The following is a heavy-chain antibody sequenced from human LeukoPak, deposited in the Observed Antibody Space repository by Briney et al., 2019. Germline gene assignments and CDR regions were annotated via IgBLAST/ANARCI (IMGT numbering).Heavy chain of an antibody. CDR1: GFTFSSYA. J-gene: IGHJ3*02. V-gene: IGHV3-23*01. D-gene: IGHD6-19*01. CDR2: ISGSGGST. CDR3: ARELGELGSRGIAVAGGAFDI. Sequence: GGSLRLSCAASGFTFSSYAMSWVRQAPGKGLEWVSAISGSGGSTYYADSVKGRFTISRDNPKNTLYLQMNSLRAEDAAVYYCARELGELGSRGIAVAGGAFDIWGQGTMVTVSS.